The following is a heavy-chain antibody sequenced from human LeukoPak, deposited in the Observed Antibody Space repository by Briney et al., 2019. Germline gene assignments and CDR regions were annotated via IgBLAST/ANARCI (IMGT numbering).Heavy chain of an antibody. CDR2: IYYSGST. V-gene: IGHV4-59*08. CDR1: GGFISSYY. J-gene: IGHJ5*02. D-gene: IGHD3-10*01. CDR3: ARYRNYGSGSYYLDR. Sequence: PSETLSLTCTVSGGFISSYYWSWIRQPPGKGLERIGYIYYSGSTNYNPSLKSRVTISADTSKNQFSLKLSSVTAADTAVYYCARYRNYGSGSYYLDRWGQGTLVTVSS.